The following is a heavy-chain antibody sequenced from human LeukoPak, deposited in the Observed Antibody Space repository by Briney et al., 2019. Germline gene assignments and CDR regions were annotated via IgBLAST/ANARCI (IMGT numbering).Heavy chain of an antibody. CDR2: IYGDGTT. V-gene: IGHV3-53*04. D-gene: IGHD3-10*01. Sequence: GGSLRLFCEASGFNVSSNYMTWVRQAPGKGLEWVSLIYGDGTTDYADSVKGRFHISRHNSKNTLYLQMNSLRAEDTAVYYCARGIIYLDYWCQGNLVTVSS. CDR1: GFNVSSNY. J-gene: IGHJ4*02. CDR3: ARGIIYLDY.